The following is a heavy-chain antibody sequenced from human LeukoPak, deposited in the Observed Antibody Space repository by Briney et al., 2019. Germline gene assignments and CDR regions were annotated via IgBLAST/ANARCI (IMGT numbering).Heavy chain of an antibody. CDR1: GFTFSYYA. J-gene: IGHJ6*02. D-gene: IGHD2/OR15-2a*01. CDR2: ISDTGGLI. V-gene: IGHV3-23*01. Sequence: GGSLRLSCVASGFTFSYYAMTWVRQAPGKGLEWVSGISDTGGLIYYTDSVKGRFTISRDNSKNTLYLQMNILRAEDTAVYYCAKCLGYPLSYYYIMDVWGQGTTVTVSS. CDR3: AKCLGYPLSYYYIMDV.